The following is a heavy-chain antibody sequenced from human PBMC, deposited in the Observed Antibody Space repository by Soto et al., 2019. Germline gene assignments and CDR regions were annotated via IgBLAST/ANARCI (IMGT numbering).Heavy chain of an antibody. CDR2: ISSSGSTI. J-gene: IGHJ3*02. V-gene: IGHV3-11*04. Sequence: GGSLRLSCAASGFTFSDYYMSWIRQAPGKGLEWVSYISSSGSTIYYADSVKGRFTISRDNSKNTLYLQMNSLRAEDTAVYYCARDLGITMVRGVPDAFDIWGQGTMVTVSS. CDR1: GFTFSDYY. D-gene: IGHD3-10*01. CDR3: ARDLGITMVRGVPDAFDI.